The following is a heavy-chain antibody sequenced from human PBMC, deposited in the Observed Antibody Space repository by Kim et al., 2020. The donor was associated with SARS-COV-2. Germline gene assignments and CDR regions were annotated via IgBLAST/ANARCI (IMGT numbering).Heavy chain of an antibody. CDR2: ISSSSSYI. CDR1: GFTFSSYS. J-gene: IGHJ6*02. CDR3: ARDGYSSSWSRGYYYYGMDV. D-gene: IGHD6-13*01. V-gene: IGHV3-21*01. Sequence: GGSLRLSCAASGFTFSSYSMNWVRQAPGKGLEWVSSISSSSSYIYYADSVKGRFTISRDNAKNSLYLQMNSLRAEDTAVYYCARDGYSSSWSRGYYYYGMDVWGQGTTVTVSS.